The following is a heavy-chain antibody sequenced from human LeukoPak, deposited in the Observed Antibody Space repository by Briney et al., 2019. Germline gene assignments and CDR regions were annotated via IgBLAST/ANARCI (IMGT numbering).Heavy chain of an antibody. V-gene: IGHV3-74*01. D-gene: IGHD3-22*01. CDR1: GFTFSMYW. J-gene: IGHJ1*01. Sequence: GGSLRLSCAASGFTFSMYWMHWVRQAPGKGLVWISRIKSDGSTNYADSVRGRFTISRDNAKNTVSLQMNSLRPEDTGVYYCTRAPSEIGGYYPEYFRHWGQGTLVTVSS. CDR2: IKSDGST. CDR3: TRAPSEIGGYYPEYFRH.